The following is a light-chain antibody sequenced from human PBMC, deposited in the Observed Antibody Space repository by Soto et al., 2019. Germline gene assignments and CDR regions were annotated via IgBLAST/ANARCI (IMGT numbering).Light chain of an antibody. J-gene: IGKJ4*01. Sequence: DIQMTQSPSSVSASVGDRFTITCLASQRISNYLNWYQQKPGKAPKLLMFAASSLQSGVPSRFSGSGSGTDFTLTISDLQADDFATYYCQQSFTTPLTFGGGTKVDVK. CDR3: QQSFTTPLT. CDR1: QRISNY. V-gene: IGKV1-39*01. CDR2: AAS.